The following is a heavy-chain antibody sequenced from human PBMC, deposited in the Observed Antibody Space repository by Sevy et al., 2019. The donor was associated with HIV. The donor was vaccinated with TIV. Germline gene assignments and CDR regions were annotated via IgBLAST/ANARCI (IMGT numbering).Heavy chain of an antibody. V-gene: IGHV3-21*01. D-gene: IGHD2-2*01. CDR1: GFTFSSYS. Sequence: GGSLRLSCAASGFTFSSYSMNWVRQAPRKGLEWVSSISSRSSYIYYTDSVKGRFTISRDNAKNSLYLQMNSLRAEDTAVYYCARVWGEYCSSTSCLSDAFDIWGQGTMVTVSS. CDR3: ARVWGEYCSSTSCLSDAFDI. CDR2: ISSRSSYI. J-gene: IGHJ3*02.